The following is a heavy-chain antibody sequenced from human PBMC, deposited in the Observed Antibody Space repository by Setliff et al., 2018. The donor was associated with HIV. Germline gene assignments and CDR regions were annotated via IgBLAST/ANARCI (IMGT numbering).Heavy chain of an antibody. CDR2: IKKKGDGGTT. J-gene: IGHJ4*02. D-gene: IGHD6-13*01. CDR3: MDFAIAGAWDY. Sequence: GGSLRLSCAVSGFTFSSHWMVWVRQAPGKGLEWVGHIKKKGDGGTTEYATPVKGRFTISRDDSENMLYLQMNDLKTEDTAVYYCMDFAIAGAWDYWGQGTLVTVSS. V-gene: IGHV3-15*01. CDR1: GFTFSSHW.